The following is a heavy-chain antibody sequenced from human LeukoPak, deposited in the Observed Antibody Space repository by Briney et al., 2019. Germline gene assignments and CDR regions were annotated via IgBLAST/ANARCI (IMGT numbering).Heavy chain of an antibody. J-gene: IGHJ5*02. V-gene: IGHV1-2*02. CDR2: INPNSGGT. Sequence: ASVKVSCKASGYTFTGYYLHWVRQAPGQGLEWMGWINPNSGGTNYAQKFTGRVTMTRDTSITTAYMELSRLRSDDTAVYYCAKNLGAVAATNWFDPWGQGTLVTVSS. CDR1: GYTFTGYY. CDR3: AKNLGAVAATNWFDP. D-gene: IGHD6-19*01.